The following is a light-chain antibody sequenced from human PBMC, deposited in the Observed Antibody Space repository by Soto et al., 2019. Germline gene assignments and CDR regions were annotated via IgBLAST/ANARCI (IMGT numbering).Light chain of an antibody. CDR1: QNISRS. CDR2: GTS. Sequence: EIVMTQSPVTLSVSPGERATLSCRASQNISRSLAWYQQKPGQGPSLLIYGTSTRAGGVPARFSGGGSGTDFTLTISSLEPEDFALYYCQQRSNWPITFGQGTRLEIK. CDR3: QQRSNWPIT. J-gene: IGKJ5*01. V-gene: IGKV3-15*01.